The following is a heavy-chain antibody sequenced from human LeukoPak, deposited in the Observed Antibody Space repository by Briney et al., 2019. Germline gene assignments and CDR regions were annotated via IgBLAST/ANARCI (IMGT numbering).Heavy chain of an antibody. CDR3: ARYMGQQLAGAFDI. J-gene: IGHJ3*02. V-gene: IGHV3-21*01. D-gene: IGHD6-13*01. CDR2: ISNSGSYM. Sequence: PGGSLRLSCAASGFTFSIYNMNWVRQAPGKGLEWVSSISNSGSYMYYTDSVKGRFTISRDNAKNSLYLQMNSLRAEDTAVYYCARYMGQQLAGAFDIWGQGTMVTVSS. CDR1: GFTFSIYN.